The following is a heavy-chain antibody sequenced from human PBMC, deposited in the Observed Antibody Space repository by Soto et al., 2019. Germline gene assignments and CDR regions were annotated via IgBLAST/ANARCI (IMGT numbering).Heavy chain of an antibody. D-gene: IGHD2-21*02. V-gene: IGHV1-69*13. Sequence: SVKVSCKASGGTFSSYAISWVRQAPGKGREWMGGIIPIFGTANYAQKFQGRVTITADESTSTAYMELSSLRSEDTAVYYCASGYCGGDCYSYYYYGMDVWGQGTTVTVSS. CDR2: IIPIFGTA. CDR1: GGTFSSYA. CDR3: ASGYCGGDCYSYYYYGMDV. J-gene: IGHJ6*02.